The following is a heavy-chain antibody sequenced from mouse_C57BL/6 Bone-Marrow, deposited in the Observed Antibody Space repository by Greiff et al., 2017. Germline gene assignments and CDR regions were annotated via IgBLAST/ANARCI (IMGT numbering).Heavy chain of an antibody. Sequence: VQLQQPGAELVRPGTSVKLSCKASGYTFTSCWMHWVKQRPGQGLEWIGVIDPSDSYTNYNQKFKGKATLTVDTSSSTAYMQLSSLTSGDSAVYYCVITTGYWGQGTTLTVSS. J-gene: IGHJ2*01. D-gene: IGHD1-1*01. V-gene: IGHV1-59*01. CDR3: VITTGY. CDR1: GYTFTSCW. CDR2: IDPSDSYT.